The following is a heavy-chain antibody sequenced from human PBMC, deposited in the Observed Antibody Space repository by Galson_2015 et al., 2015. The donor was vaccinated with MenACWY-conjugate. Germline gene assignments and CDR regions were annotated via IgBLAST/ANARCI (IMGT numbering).Heavy chain of an antibody. V-gene: IGHV2-70*11. CDR1: GFSLSTSGMC. CDR3: ARIRGYSYGPGGYYYYGMDV. CDR2: IDWDDDK. D-gene: IGHD5-18*01. J-gene: IGHJ6*02. Sequence: PALVKPTQTLTLTCTFSGFSLSTSGMCVSWIRQPPGKALEWLARIDWDDDKYYSTSLKTRLTISKDTSKNQVVLTMTNMDPVDTATYYCARIRGYSYGPGGYYYYGMDVWGQGTTVTVSS.